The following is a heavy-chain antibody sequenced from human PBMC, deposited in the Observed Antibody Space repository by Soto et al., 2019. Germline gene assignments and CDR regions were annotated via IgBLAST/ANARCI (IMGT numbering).Heavy chain of an antibody. J-gene: IGHJ4*02. CDR1: GGSFSGYY. D-gene: IGHD3-16*01. CDR3: ATRFYTSAVLFDY. CDR2: INHSGST. V-gene: IGHV4-34*01. Sequence: SETLSLTCAVYGGSFSGYYWSWIRQPPGKGLEWIGEINHSGSTNYNPSLKSRVTISVDTSKNQFSLKLSSVTAADTAVYYCATRFYTSAVLFDYWGQGAPVTVSS.